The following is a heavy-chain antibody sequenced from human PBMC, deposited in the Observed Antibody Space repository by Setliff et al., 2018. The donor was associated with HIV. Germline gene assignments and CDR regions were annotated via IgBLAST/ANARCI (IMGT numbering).Heavy chain of an antibody. J-gene: IGHJ3*02. V-gene: IGHV3-30*02. CDR2: IRYDGTNNI. Sequence: GGSLRLSCVASGFTFSSYGMHWVRQAPGKGLEWVAFIRYDGTNNIYYADSVKGRFTISRDNSKNTLNLQMNSLRPEDTAVYYCAKCLGWLQLGSVFDIWGQGTMVTVSS. CDR1: GFTFSSYG. D-gene: IGHD1-1*01. CDR3: AKCLGWLQLGSVFDI.